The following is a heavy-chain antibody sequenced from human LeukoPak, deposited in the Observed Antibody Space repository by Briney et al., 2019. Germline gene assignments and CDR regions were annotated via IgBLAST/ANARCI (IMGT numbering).Heavy chain of an antibody. V-gene: IGHV4-61*01. CDR2: IYYSGST. Sequence: SETLSLTCTVSGGSVSSGSYYWSWIRQPPGKGLEWLGYIYYSGSTNYNPSLKSRVTISVDTSKNQFSLKLSSVTSADTAVYYCARGHGIAVADGWFDPWGQGTLVTVSS. CDR1: GGSVSSGSYY. CDR3: ARGHGIAVADGWFDP. J-gene: IGHJ5*02. D-gene: IGHD6-19*01.